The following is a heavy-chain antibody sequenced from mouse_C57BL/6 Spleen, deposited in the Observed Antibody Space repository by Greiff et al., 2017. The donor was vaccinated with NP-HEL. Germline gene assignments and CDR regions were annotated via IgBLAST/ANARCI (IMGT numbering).Heavy chain of an antibody. J-gene: IGHJ2*01. CDR2: INYDGSST. CDR1: GFTFSDYY. D-gene: IGHD2-4*01. CDR3: ARDYDYDRVYYFDY. Sequence: EVHLVESEGGLVQPGSSMKLSCTASGFTFSDYYMAWVRQVPEKGLEWVANINYDGSSTYYLDSLKSRFIISRDNAKNILYLQMSSLKSEDTATYYCARDYDYDRVYYFDYWGQGTTLTVSS. V-gene: IGHV5-16*01.